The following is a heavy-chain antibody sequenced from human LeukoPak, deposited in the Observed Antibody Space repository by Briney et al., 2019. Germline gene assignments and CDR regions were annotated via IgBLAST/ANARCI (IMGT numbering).Heavy chain of an antibody. V-gene: IGHV1-2*02. Sequence: ASVKVSCKASGYTFTSYYMHWVRQAPGQGLEWMGIINPSGGCTNYAQKFQGRVTMTRDTSISTAYMELSRLRSDDTAVYYCARVAYSSGWYTYWGQGTLVTVSS. D-gene: IGHD6-19*01. CDR2: INPSGGCT. J-gene: IGHJ4*02. CDR1: GYTFTSYY. CDR3: ARVAYSSGWYTY.